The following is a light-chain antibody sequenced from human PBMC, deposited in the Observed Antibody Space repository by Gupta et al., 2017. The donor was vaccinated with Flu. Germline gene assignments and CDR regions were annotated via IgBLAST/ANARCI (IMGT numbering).Light chain of an antibody. CDR1: SGDLGRYDL. CDR3: CSYASSSTSYVI. CDR2: DVN. V-gene: IGLV2-23*02. J-gene: IGLJ2*01. Sequence: TISCAGTSGDLGRYDLFSWYQHHPGKAPKLIIFDVNKRLSGVSNRFSGSKSGNTASLTISGLQAEDEADYYCCSYASSSTSYVIFGGGTKLTVL.